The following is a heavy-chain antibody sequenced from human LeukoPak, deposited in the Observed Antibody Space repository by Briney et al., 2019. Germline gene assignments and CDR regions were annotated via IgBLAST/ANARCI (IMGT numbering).Heavy chain of an antibody. V-gene: IGHV3-21*01. J-gene: IGHJ4*02. CDR1: GFTFSDYS. D-gene: IGHD3-10*01. CDR3: ARDLAGHYYGSGSSFDY. CDR2: ISSSSSYI. Sequence: PGGSLRLSCAASGFTFSDYSMNWVRQAPGKGLEWVSSISSSSSYIYYADSVKGRFTISRDNAKNSLFLQMDSLRAEDTAVYYCARDLAGHYYGSGSSFDYWGQGTLVTVS.